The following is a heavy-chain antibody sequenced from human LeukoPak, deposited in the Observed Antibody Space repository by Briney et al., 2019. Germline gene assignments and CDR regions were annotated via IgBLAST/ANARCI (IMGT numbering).Heavy chain of an antibody. CDR1: GFTFSSYA. J-gene: IGHJ4*02. Sequence: GGSLRLSCAASGFTFSSYAMTWVRQAPGKGLEWVSAISGSGGSTYYADSVKGRFTISRDNSKNTLYLLMNSLIPEDTAVYYCAREVVSSPSYFDSWGQGTLVTVSS. CDR2: ISGSGGST. V-gene: IGHV3-23*01. D-gene: IGHD2-15*01. CDR3: AREVVSSPSYFDS.